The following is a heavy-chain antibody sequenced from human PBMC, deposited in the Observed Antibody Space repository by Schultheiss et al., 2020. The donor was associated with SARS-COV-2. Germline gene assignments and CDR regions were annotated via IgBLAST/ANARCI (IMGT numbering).Heavy chain of an antibody. CDR2: ISSSSSTI. V-gene: IGHV3-48*04. CDR3: ARVWGVINV. J-gene: IGHJ4*02. Sequence: GGSLRLSCSASGFTFSSYTMNWVRQAPGKGLEWVSYISSSSSTIYYADSVKGRFTISRDNAKNSLYLQMNSLRAEDTAVYYCARVWGVINVWGQGTLVTVSS. D-gene: IGHD3-10*01. CDR1: GFTFSSYT.